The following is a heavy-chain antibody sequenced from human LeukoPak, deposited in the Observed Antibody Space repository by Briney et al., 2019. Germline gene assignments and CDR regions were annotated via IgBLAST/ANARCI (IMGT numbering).Heavy chain of an antibody. CDR1: GFTFSRYW. D-gene: IGHD4-17*01. V-gene: IGHV3-74*01. CDR2: ISADESVT. J-gene: IGHJ5*02. Sequence: SGVSLRLSCADSGFTFSRYWMHWVRQSPGKGLVWVSCISADESVTRYADSVKGRFIISRDNTKSTLYLQLHSRRAEDTGVYYCATAGGETSRMGFDPWGQGTLVTVSS. CDR3: ATAGGETSRMGFDP.